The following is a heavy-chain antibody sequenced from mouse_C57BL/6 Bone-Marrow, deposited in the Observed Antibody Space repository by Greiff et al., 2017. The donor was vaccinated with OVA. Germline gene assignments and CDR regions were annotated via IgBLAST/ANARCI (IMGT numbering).Heavy chain of an antibody. Sequence: QVQLQQPGAELVRPGTSVKLSCKASGYTFTSYWMHWVKQRPGQGLEWIGVIDPSDSYTNYHQKFKGKATLTVDTSSSTAYMQLSSLTSEDSAVYYCAREGYYYGSSYGRFDYWGQGTTLTVSS. CDR2: IDPSDSYT. CDR1: GYTFTSYW. J-gene: IGHJ2*01. D-gene: IGHD1-1*01. V-gene: IGHV1-59*01. CDR3: AREGYYYGSSYGRFDY.